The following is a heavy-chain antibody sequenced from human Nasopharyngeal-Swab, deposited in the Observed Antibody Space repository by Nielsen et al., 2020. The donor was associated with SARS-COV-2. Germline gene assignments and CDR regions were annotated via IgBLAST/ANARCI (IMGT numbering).Heavy chain of an antibody. Sequence: LRLSCAVYGGSFSGYYWSWIRQPPGKGLEWIGEINHSGSTNYNPSLKSRVTISVDTSKNQFSLKLSSVTAADTAVYYCARGGIPNGYGYWGQGTLVTVSS. J-gene: IGHJ4*02. CDR2: INHSGST. CDR3: ARGGIPNGYGY. CDR1: GGSFSGYY. D-gene: IGHD5-18*01. V-gene: IGHV4-34*01.